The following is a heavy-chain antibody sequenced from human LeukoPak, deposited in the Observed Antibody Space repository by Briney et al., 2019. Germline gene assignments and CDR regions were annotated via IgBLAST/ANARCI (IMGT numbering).Heavy chain of an antibody. J-gene: IGHJ3*01. CDR3: ASVRKRGGFDL. Sequence: GSLRLSCAASGFTFSNAWMSWVRQAPGKGLEWIGNIYYSGTTYYNPSVPSLKSRVTILIDTSKNQFSLKLRSVTAADTAVYYCASVRKRGGFDLWGQGTVVTVSS. V-gene: IGHV4-4*02. CDR1: GFTFSNAW. D-gene: IGHD3-10*02. CDR2: IYYSGTT.